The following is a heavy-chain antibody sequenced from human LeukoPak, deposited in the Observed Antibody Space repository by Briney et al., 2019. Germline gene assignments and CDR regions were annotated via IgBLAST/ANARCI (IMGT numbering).Heavy chain of an antibody. CDR2: ISSNGDST. CDR3: AKVLPDYYDSSGWPTPPDY. CDR1: GFTFSSYA. D-gene: IGHD3-22*01. J-gene: IGHJ4*02. Sequence: GGSLRLSCAASGFTFSSYAMHWVRQAPGKGLEYVSAISSNGDSTYYANSVKGRFTISRGNSKNTLYLQMNSLRAEDTAVYYCAKVLPDYYDSSGWPTPPDYWGQGTLVTVSS. V-gene: IGHV3-64*01.